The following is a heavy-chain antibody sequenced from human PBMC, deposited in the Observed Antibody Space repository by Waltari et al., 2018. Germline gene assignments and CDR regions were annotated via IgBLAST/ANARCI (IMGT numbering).Heavy chain of an antibody. J-gene: IGHJ3*02. CDR1: GFTFSSYD. CDR3: ARATTYAFDI. Sequence: EVQLVESGGGLVQPGGSLRLSCAASGFTFSSYDMHWVRQATGKGLEWASAIGTAGDTYYLGSVKGRFTISRENAKNSLYLQMNSLRAGDTAMYYCARATTYAFDIWGQGTMVTVSS. V-gene: IGHV3-13*01. CDR2: IGTAGDT.